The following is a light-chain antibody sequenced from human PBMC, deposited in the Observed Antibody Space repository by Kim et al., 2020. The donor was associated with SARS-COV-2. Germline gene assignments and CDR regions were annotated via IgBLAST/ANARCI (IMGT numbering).Light chain of an antibody. CDR3: QQYATSPPYT. V-gene: IGKV3-20*01. CDR2: GAS. J-gene: IGKJ2*01. Sequence: EIVLTQSPGTLSLSPGERATLSCRASQSVSSNSLAWYQQKPGQAPRLLIYGASTRANGIPDRFSGSGSGTDFTLTISRLEPEDFAVYYCQQYATSPPYTFGQGTKLEI. CDR1: QSVSSNS.